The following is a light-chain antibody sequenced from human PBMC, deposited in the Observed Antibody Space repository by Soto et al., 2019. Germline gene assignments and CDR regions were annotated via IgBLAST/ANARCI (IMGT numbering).Light chain of an antibody. V-gene: IGKV1-5*01. J-gene: IGKJ1*01. CDR3: QQYNNYPRT. Sequence: DIEMTQSPSTLSASAGDRVTITCRASESIRTWLAWYQHKPGKAPKFLIYDASSLESGVPSRFSGSGSGTEFTLTISNLQPDDFATYFCQQYNNYPRTFGQGTKVDI. CDR1: ESIRTW. CDR2: DAS.